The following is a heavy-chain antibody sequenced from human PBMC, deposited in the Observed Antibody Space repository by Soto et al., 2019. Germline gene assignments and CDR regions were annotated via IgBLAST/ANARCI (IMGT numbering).Heavy chain of an antibody. Sequence: SETLSLTCTVSGGSISSYYWSWIRQPPGKGLEWIGYIYYSGSTNYNPSLKSRVTISVDTSKNQFSLRLSSVTAADTAVYYCASARRRAFDYWGQGTLVTVSS. V-gene: IGHV4-59*08. J-gene: IGHJ4*02. CDR2: IYYSGST. CDR3: ASARRRAFDY. CDR1: GGSISSYY.